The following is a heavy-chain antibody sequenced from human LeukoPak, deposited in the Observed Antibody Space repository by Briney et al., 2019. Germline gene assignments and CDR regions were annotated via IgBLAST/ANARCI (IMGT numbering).Heavy chain of an antibody. CDR3: ARSLHTMVRGGPYNWFDP. V-gene: IGHV1-2*06. D-gene: IGHD3-10*01. CDR1: GYTFTGYY. J-gene: IGHJ5*02. CDR2: INPNSGGT. Sequence: ASVKVSCKASGYTFTGYYMHWVRQATGQGLEWMGRINPNSGGTNYAQKFQGRVTMTRDTSISTAYMELSRLSSDDTAVYYCARSLHTMVRGGPYNWFDPWGQGTLVTVSS.